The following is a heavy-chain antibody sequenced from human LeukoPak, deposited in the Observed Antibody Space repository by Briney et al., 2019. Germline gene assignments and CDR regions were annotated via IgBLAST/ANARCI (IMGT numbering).Heavy chain of an antibody. CDR1: GFAFGAYG. V-gene: IGHV3-30*02. J-gene: IGHJ3*02. CDR2: IRYDAVNK. CDR3: AKDRGRWLQFDAVDI. Sequence: GGSLRLSCAASGFAFGAYGIHWVRQAPGKGLEWVAFIRYDAVNKYYADSVKGRFNISRDNSNNILYLQMDSLRPEDTAVYWCAKDRGRWLQFDAVDIWGQGTMVTVAS. D-gene: IGHD5-24*01.